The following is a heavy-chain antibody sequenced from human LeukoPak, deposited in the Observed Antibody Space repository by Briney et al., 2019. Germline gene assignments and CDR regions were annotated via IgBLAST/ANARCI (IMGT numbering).Heavy chain of an antibody. Sequence: GGSLRLSCAASGFTFSDYYMSWIRQAPGKGLEWVSYIGSSGSYTKYADSVKGRFTISRDNAKNSLYLQMKSLRADDTAVYYCARVGGYYDYVWGSHWGQGTLVTVSS. CDR2: IGSSGSYT. V-gene: IGHV3-11*06. CDR3: ARVGGYYDYVWGSH. CDR1: GFTFSDYY. D-gene: IGHD3-16*01. J-gene: IGHJ4*02.